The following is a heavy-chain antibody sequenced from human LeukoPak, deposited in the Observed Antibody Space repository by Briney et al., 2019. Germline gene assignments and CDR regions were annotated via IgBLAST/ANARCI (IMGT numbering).Heavy chain of an antibody. D-gene: IGHD2-15*01. CDR3: ATLGGGSSNWFDP. Sequence: SETLSLTCAVYGGSFSGYYWSWIRQPPGKGLEWIGEINHSGSTNYNPSLKSRVTISVDTSKNQFSLKLSSVTAADTAVYYCATLGGGSSNWFDPWGQGTLVTVSS. CDR2: INHSGST. CDR1: GGSFSGYY. V-gene: IGHV4-34*01. J-gene: IGHJ5*02.